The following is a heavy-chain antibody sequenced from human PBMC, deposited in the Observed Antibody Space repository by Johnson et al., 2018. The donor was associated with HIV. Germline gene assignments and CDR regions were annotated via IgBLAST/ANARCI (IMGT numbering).Heavy chain of an antibody. CDR2: IWYDGSKK. D-gene: IGHD6-19*01. J-gene: IGHJ3*02. CDR1: RFTFSRFG. CDR3: AKDLSSAWSAFDI. V-gene: IGHV3-33*06. Sequence: VQLLESGGGVVQPGRSLRLSCVASRFTFSRFGMHWVRQAPGKGLEWVAVIWYDGSKKYYADSVKGRFTISRDNSKNTLFLEMNSLRAEDTAVDYCAKDLSSAWSAFDIWGQGTMVTVSS.